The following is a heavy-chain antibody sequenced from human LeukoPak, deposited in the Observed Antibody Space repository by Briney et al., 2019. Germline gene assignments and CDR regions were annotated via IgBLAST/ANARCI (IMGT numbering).Heavy chain of an antibody. CDR1: GGSFSGYY. CDR3: ARGTGIAAAGTPGYAFDI. V-gene: IGHV4-59*01. D-gene: IGHD6-13*01. Sequence: SETLSLTCAVYGGSFSGYYWSWIRQPPGKGLEWIGYIYYSGSTNYNPSLKSRVTISVDTSKNQFSLKLSSVTAADTAVYYCARGTGIAAAGTPGYAFDIWGQGTMVTVSS. J-gene: IGHJ3*02. CDR2: IYYSGST.